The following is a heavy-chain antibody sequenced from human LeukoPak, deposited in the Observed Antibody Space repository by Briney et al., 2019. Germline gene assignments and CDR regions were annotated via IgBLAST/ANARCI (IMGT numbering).Heavy chain of an antibody. V-gene: IGHV4-34*01. CDR1: GGSFSGYY. CDR3: ARDMRLQDLGGDDAFDI. J-gene: IGHJ3*02. CDR2: INHSGST. D-gene: IGHD3-16*01. Sequence: PSETLSLTCAVYGGSFSGYYWSWIRQPPGKGLEWIGEINHSGSTNYNPSLKSRVTISVDTSKNQFSLKLSSVTAADTAVYYCARDMRLQDLGGDDAFDIWGQGTMVTVSS.